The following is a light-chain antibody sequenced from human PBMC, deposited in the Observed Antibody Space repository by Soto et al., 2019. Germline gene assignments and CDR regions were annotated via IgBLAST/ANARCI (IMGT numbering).Light chain of an antibody. V-gene: IGKV3-11*01. CDR3: QQYKDYWT. CDR1: QFLSSY. J-gene: IGKJ1*01. CDR2: DTS. Sequence: ERVLTQSPATLSLSPGERATLSCRASQFLSSYLAWYQQIPGQPPRILIYDTSNRVTGIPARFSGSRSGTDFTLTITSLQPEEFASYYCQQYKDYWTFGQGTKVDIK.